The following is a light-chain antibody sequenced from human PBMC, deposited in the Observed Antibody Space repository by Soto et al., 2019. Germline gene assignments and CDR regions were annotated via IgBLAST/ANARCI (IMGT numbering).Light chain of an antibody. J-gene: IGKJ4*01. CDR3: QQSLTTPFT. V-gene: IGKV1-39*01. Sequence: DIQMTQSPSSLSASVGDRVSITCRASQTIGTYLNWYQQQPGKAPKLLIYAASSLQGGVPSRFSGSGSGTDFTLTISSLQPEDFATYFCQQSLTTPFTFGGGTRVEIK. CDR2: AAS. CDR1: QTIGTY.